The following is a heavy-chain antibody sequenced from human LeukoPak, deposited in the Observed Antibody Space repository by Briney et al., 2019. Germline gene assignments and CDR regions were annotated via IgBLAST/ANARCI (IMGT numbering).Heavy chain of an antibody. J-gene: IGHJ4*02. V-gene: IGHV1-3*01. Sequence: GASVKVSCKASGYTFTSYAMHWVRQAPGQRLEWMGWINAGNGNTKYSQKFQGRVTITRDTSASTAYMELSSLRSEDTAVYYCARVMDYYDSSGYSPSLDYWGQGTLVTVSS. D-gene: IGHD3-22*01. CDR3: ARVMDYYDSSGYSPSLDY. CDR1: GYTFTSYA. CDR2: INAGNGNT.